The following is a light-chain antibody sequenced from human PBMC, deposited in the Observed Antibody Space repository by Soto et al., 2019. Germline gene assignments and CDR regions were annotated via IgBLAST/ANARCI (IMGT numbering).Light chain of an antibody. CDR2: EVT. Sequence: QSALTQPASVSGSPGQSITISCTGTSSDVGSYNFVSWYQQHPGKAPKLMIYEVTNRPSGVSNRFSGSKSGNTASLTISGLQAEDEADYYCSSYTTSIFSPYVFGTGTKLTVL. J-gene: IGLJ1*01. CDR3: SSYTTSIFSPYV. V-gene: IGLV2-14*01. CDR1: SSDVGSYNF.